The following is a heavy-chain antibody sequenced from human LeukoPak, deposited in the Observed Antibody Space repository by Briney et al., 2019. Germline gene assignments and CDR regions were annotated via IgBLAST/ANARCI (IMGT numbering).Heavy chain of an antibody. CDR1: GGSISSYY. J-gene: IGHJ3*02. D-gene: IGHD3-22*01. Sequence: SETLSLTCTVSGGSISSYYWSWIRQPPGKGLEWIGYIYYSGSTNYNPSLKSRVTISVDTSKNQFSLKLSSVTAADTAVYYCARDYYDSSGYYYERGGAFDIWGQGTMVTVSS. V-gene: IGHV4-59*01. CDR2: IYYSGST. CDR3: ARDYYDSSGYYYERGGAFDI.